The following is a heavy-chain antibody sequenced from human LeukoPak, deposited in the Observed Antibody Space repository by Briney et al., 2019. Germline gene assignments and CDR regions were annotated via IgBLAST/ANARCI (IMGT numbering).Heavy chain of an antibody. V-gene: IGHV4-59*08. J-gene: IGHJ4*02. CDR2: IYYSGST. Sequence: SETLSLTCTVSGGSISNYYWSWIRQPPGKGLEWIGYIYYSGSTNYNPSLKSRVTISVDTSKNQFSLKLSSVTAADTAVYYCARRVTAAGSYYFDYWGQGTLVTVSS. D-gene: IGHD6-13*01. CDR3: ARRVTAAGSYYFDY. CDR1: GGSISNYY.